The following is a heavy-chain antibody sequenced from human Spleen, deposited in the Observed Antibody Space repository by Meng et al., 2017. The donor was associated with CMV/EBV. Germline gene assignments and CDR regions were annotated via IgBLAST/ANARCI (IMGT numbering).Heavy chain of an antibody. CDR3: AKEALELVFPLRSGMDV. Sequence: GESLKISCAASGFTFSSYSMNWVRQAPGKGLEWVSSISSSSSYIYYADSVKGRFTISRDNAKNSLYLQMNSLRPEDTALYYCAKEALELVFPLRSGMDVWGQGTTVTVSS. CDR2: ISSSSSYI. J-gene: IGHJ6*02. CDR1: GFTFSSYS. V-gene: IGHV3-21*04. D-gene: IGHD1-7*01.